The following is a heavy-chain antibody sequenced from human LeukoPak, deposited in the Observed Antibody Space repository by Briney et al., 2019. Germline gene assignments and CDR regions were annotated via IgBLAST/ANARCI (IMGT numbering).Heavy chain of an antibody. D-gene: IGHD3-22*01. V-gene: IGHV3-21*01. J-gene: IGHJ3*02. CDR2: ISSSSSYI. CDR3: ARDRRDYSSGLGDAFDI. Sequence: PGGSLRLSCAASGFAFSSYAMSWVRQAPGKGLEWVSSISSSSSYIYYADSVKGRFTISRDNAKNSLYLQMNSLRAEDTAVYYCARDRRDYSSGLGDAFDIWGQGTMVTVSS. CDR1: GFAFSSYA.